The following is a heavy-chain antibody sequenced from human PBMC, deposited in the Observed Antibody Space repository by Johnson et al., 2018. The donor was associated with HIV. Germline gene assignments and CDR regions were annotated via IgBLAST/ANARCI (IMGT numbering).Heavy chain of an antibody. V-gene: IGHV3-30-3*01. CDR2: ISYDGSNK. D-gene: IGHD6-19*01. Sequence: VQLVESVGGVVQPGRSLRLSCAASAFTFSSYAMHWVRQAPGKGLEWVAVISYDGSNKYYADSVKGRFTISRDNSKNTLYLQMNSLRAEDTALYYCARGVGGAGDDAFDICGQGTMVTVSS. CDR3: ARGVGGAGDDAFDI. CDR1: AFTFSSYA. J-gene: IGHJ3*02.